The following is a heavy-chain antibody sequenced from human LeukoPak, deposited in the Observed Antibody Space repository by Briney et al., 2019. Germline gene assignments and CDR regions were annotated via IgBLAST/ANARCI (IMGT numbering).Heavy chain of an antibody. D-gene: IGHD6-19*01. CDR3: AGTVPGPQWLVSRFDP. V-gene: IGHV4-4*09. Sequence: KTSETLSLTCTVSGGSISGHYWTWIRQPPGKGLEWIGFIYINGSTNYNPSLKSRVTISVDKSKMQFSLKLTSVTAADTAVYFCAGTVPGPQWLVSRFDPWGQGTLVTVSS. J-gene: IGHJ5*02. CDR1: GGSISGHY. CDR2: IYINGST.